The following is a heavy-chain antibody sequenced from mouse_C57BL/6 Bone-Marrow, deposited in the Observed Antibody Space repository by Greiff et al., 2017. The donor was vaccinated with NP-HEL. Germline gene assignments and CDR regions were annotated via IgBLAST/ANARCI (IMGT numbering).Heavy chain of an antibody. CDR3: ARSCSGFAY. CDR1: GYSFTGYF. J-gene: IGHJ3*01. D-gene: IGHD1-1*01. Sequence: VQLQQSGPELVKPGDSVKISCKASGYSFTGYFMNWVMQSHGKSLEWIGRINPYNGDTFYNQKFKGKATLTVDKSSSTAHMELRSLTSKDSAVYYCARSCSGFAYWGQGTLVTVSA. CDR2: INPYNGDT. V-gene: IGHV1-20*01.